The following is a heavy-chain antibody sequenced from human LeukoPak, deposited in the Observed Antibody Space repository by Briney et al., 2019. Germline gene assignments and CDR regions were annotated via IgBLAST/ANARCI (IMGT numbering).Heavy chain of an antibody. Sequence: PGGSLRLSCAASGFTFSSYGMHWVRQAPGKGLEWVAVIWYDGSNKYYADSVKGRFTISRDNSKNTLYLQMNSLRAEDTAEYYCATCRDGYNCPFDYWGQGTLVTVSS. CDR1: GFTFSSYG. J-gene: IGHJ4*02. CDR2: IWYDGSNK. D-gene: IGHD5-24*01. V-gene: IGHV3-33*01. CDR3: ATCRDGYNCPFDY.